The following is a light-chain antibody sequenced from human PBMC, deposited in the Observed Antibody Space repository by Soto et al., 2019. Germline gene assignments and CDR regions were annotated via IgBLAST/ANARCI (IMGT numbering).Light chain of an antibody. V-gene: IGKV1-39*01. Sequence: DIQMTHSPSSLSASVEDRVIITCRASQSISNHLNWYQQTPGKAPKLLIYTASTLQSGVPSRFSGSGSGTDFTLTISSLQPEDFATFYCQQSYNTPLTFGGGTKVDI. CDR1: QSISNH. CDR2: TAS. CDR3: QQSYNTPLT. J-gene: IGKJ4*01.